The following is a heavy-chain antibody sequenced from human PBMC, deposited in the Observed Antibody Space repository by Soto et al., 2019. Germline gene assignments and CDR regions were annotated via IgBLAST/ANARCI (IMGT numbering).Heavy chain of an antibody. CDR1: GGSISSGGYY. CDR2: IYYSGST. D-gene: IGHD2-2*01. V-gene: IGHV4-31*03. CDR3: ARASSTGEYYGMDV. Sequence: SETLSLTCTVSGGSISSGGYYWSWIRQHPGKGLEWVGYIYYSGSTYYNPSLKSRVTISVDTSKNQFSLKLSSVTAADTAVYYCARASSTGEYYGMDVWGQGTTVTVSS. J-gene: IGHJ6*02.